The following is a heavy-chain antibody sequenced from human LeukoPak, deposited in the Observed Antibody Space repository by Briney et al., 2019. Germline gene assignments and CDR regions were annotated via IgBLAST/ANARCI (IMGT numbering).Heavy chain of an antibody. CDR2: IYYSGST. J-gene: IGHJ4*02. Sequence: PSETLSLTCTVSGGSISSYYWSWIRQPPGKGLEWIGYIYYSGSTNYNPSLKSRVTISVDTSKNQFSLKLSSVTAADTAVYYCASSRRGPSLIPYRSGSYWYYFDYWGQGTLVTVSP. D-gene: IGHD3-10*01. V-gene: IGHV4-59*01. CDR3: ASSRRGPSLIPYRSGSYWYYFDY. CDR1: GGSISSYY.